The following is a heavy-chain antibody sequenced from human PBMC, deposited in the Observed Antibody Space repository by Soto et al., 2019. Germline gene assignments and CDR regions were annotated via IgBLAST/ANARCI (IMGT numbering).Heavy chain of an antibody. D-gene: IGHD3-3*01. CDR3: ARGLTIFGVVLAHPATRNWFDP. Sequence: SETLSLTCAVYGGSFSGYYWSWIRQPPGKGLGWIGEINHSGSTNYNPSLKSRVTISVDTSKNQFSLKLSSVTAADTAVYYCARGLTIFGVVLAHPATRNWFDPWGQGTLVTVSS. J-gene: IGHJ5*02. CDR1: GGSFSGYY. V-gene: IGHV4-34*01. CDR2: INHSGST.